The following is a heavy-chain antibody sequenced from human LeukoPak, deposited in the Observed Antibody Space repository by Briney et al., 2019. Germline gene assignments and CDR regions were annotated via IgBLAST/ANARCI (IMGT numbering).Heavy chain of an antibody. CDR2: INPNSGGT. D-gene: IGHD2-8*01. CDR1: GYTFTGYY. CDR3: ARHAPLNGACLDS. V-gene: IGHV1-2*02. J-gene: IGHJ4*02. Sequence: GASVKVSCKASGYTFTGYYMHWVRQAPGQGLEWMGWINPNSGGTNYAQKFQGRVTMTRDTSISTAYMELSRLRSDDTAVYYCARHAPLNGACLDSWGQGTLVTVSS.